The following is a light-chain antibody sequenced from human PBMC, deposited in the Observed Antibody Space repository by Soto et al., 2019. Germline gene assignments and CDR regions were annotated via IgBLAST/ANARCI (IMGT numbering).Light chain of an antibody. CDR3: QQRGNWPLT. CDR2: DAS. Sequence: ETVLTQSPVTLSSSPGDRATLSCRASQDIGTYLIWYQQRVGQAPRLLISDASSRAAGVPARFSGSGSGTEFTLTISSLEPEDFGVYYCQQRGNWPLTFGGGTKVEI. CDR1: QDIGTY. V-gene: IGKV3-11*01. J-gene: IGKJ4*01.